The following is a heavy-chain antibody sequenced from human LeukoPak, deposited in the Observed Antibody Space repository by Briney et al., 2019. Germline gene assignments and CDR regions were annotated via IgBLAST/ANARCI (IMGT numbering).Heavy chain of an antibody. CDR3: ARGRPRYSSGWYEPFFDY. CDR2: IHYSGST. Sequence: KPSETLSLTCSVSGGSISSSSYYWSWIRQPPGKGLVWIGYIHYSGSTNYNPSLKSRVTISVDTSKNQFSLKLSSVTAADTAVYYCARGRPRYSSGWYEPFFDYWGQGTLVTVSS. J-gene: IGHJ4*02. CDR1: GGSISSSSYY. V-gene: IGHV4-61*05. D-gene: IGHD6-19*01.